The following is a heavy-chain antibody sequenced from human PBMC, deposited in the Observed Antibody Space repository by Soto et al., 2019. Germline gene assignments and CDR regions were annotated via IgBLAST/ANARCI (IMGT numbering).Heavy chain of an antibody. J-gene: IGHJ4*02. CDR2: IIPIFGTA. V-gene: IGHV1-69*13. CDR3: ARGKVLRYFDWSHPFDY. CDR1: GGTFSSYA. Sequence: SVKVSCKASGGTFSSYAISWVRQAPGQGLEWMGGIIPIFGTANYAQKFQGRVTITADESTSTAYMELSSLRSEDTAVYYCARGKVLRYFDWSHPFDYWGQGTLVTVSS. D-gene: IGHD3-9*01.